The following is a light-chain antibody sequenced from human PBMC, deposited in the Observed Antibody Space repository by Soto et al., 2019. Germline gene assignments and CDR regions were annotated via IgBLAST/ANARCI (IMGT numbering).Light chain of an antibody. Sequence: DIPMTQSPSSLYASVRDRVTITCRASQSISTYIDWFQQKPGKAPKLLISAASTLESGVPSRFSGSGSGTDFTHTISSLQPEDFATYFCQQSHSVPLTFGGGTKVEI. J-gene: IGKJ4*01. CDR1: QSISTY. CDR3: QQSHSVPLT. V-gene: IGKV1-39*01. CDR2: AAS.